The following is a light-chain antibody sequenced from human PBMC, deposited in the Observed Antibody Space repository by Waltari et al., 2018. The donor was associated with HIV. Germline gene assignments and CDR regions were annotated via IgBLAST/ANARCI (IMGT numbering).Light chain of an antibody. J-gene: IGLJ1*01. CDR2: DFN. Sequence: QSALTQPASVSGSPGQAITISCTGSRSDVGTYGYISWYQQHPGTATNPRVSDFNERPSGSSNRFADYKSATTASLTIAGLQAEVEAEYCCCSFAGSNFVFGSGTKVTVL. CDR3: CSFAGSNFV. CDR1: RSDVGTYGY. V-gene: IGLV2-23*02.